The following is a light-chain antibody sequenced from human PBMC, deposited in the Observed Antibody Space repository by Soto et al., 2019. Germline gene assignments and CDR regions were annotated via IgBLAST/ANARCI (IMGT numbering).Light chain of an antibody. CDR1: QSVSSY. CDR2: DAS. Sequence: EIVLTQSPATLSLSPGERATLSCRASQSVSSYLAWYQQKPGQAPRLLIYDASNRATGIPARFSGSGSGTDFTLTISSLDPEDFAVYYCQQRSNWPRTFGQGTRVAIK. J-gene: IGKJ1*01. V-gene: IGKV3-11*01. CDR3: QQRSNWPRT.